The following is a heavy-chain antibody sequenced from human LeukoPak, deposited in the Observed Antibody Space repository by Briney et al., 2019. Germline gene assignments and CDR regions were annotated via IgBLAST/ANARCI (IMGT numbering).Heavy chain of an antibody. CDR3: AREQNAYYYYGMDV. V-gene: IGHV1-69*13. CDR1: GGTFISYA. Sequence: ASVKVSCKASGGTFISYAISWVRQAPGQGLEWMGGIIPISGTANYAQKFQGRVTITADESTSTAYMELSSLRSEDTAVYYCAREQNAYYYYGMDVWGQGTTVTVSS. J-gene: IGHJ6*01. CDR2: IIPISGTA.